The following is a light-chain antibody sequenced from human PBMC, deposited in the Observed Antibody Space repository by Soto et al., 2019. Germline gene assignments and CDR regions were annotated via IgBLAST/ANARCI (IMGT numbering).Light chain of an antibody. V-gene: IGLV1-40*01. CDR1: RSNIGADND. CDR3: QSYDSSLSVWV. Sequence: QSVLTQPPSVSGAPGQRVTISCTGSRSNIGADNDVNWYQQLPGTAPKLLIYGDNNRPSGIPDRFSGSKSGTSASLAITGLQADDEADYHCQSYDSSLSVWVFGTGTKLTV. J-gene: IGLJ1*01. CDR2: GDN.